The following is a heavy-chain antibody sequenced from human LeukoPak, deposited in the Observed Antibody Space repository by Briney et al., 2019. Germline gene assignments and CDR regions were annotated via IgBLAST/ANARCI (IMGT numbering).Heavy chain of an antibody. CDR2: FCLGRDT. D-gene: IGHD1-14*01. J-gene: IGHJ4*02. Sequence: PSETLSLTCTVSGDSVTNDFFWGWVRQPPGKDLEWIGSFCLGRDTYYRPSLKSRVTISVDTSKNQFSLNLNSVTAADTAVYHCARWASISREPGGFFDHWGQGTLVTVSS. V-gene: IGHV4-38-2*02. CDR3: ARWASISREPGGFFDH. CDR1: GDSVTNDFF.